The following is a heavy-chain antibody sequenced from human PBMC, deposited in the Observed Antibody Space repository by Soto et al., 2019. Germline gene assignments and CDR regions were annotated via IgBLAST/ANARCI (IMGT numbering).Heavy chain of an antibody. CDR3: ARQVYTVVTPIDY. V-gene: IGHV3-48*02. CDR1: GFTFSNFP. CDR2: ISGASNYI. D-gene: IGHD2-21*02. Sequence: EVQLVESGGGLVQPGGSLRLSCAASGFTFSNFPMTWVRQAPGKGLEWVSYISGASNYIYYADCVKGRFTISRDNAKNAMSLQMNSLRDEDTAVYYWARQVYTVVTPIDYWGQGTLVTVSS. J-gene: IGHJ4*02.